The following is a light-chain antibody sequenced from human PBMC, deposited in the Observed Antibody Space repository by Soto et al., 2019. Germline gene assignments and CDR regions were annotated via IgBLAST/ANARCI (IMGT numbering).Light chain of an antibody. CDR1: QTIGRY. CDR2: AAS. V-gene: IGKV1-39*01. J-gene: IGKJ3*01. CDR3: QQSYSTPRVT. Sequence: DIQMTQSPSSLSASGGDRVTITCRASQTIGRYLNWYQQKPGKAPKLLIYAASSLQSGVPSRFSGSASGTDFALTISSLQPEDFATYYCQQSYSTPRVTFGPGTKVDIK.